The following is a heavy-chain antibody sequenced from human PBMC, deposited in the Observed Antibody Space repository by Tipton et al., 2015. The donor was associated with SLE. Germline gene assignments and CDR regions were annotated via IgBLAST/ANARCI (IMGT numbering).Heavy chain of an antibody. CDR1: GGSFSGYY. D-gene: IGHD6-6*01. CDR3: ARNDHSSSSLLGPMNF. V-gene: IGHV4-34*01. Sequence: TLSLTCAVYGGSFSGYYWTWIRQSPNTGLEWIGEINHSGSANYNPSLKSRVTMAIETSQNQFSLKVISVTAADTAVYYCARNDHSSSSLLGPMNFWGLGTLVTVSS. J-gene: IGHJ4*02. CDR2: INHSGSA.